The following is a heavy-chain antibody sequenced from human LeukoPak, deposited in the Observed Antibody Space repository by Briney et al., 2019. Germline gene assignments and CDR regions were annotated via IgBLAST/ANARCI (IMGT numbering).Heavy chain of an antibody. V-gene: IGHV1-2*06. CDR2: INPNSGGT. Sequence: GASVNVSCKASGYTFTGYYMHWVRQAPGQGLEWMGRINPNSGGTNYAQKFQGRVTMTRDTSISTAYMEPSRLRSDDTAVYYCARTPGLVATDYYYYGMDVWGQGTTVTVSS. CDR3: ARTPGLVATDYYYYGMDV. J-gene: IGHJ6*02. D-gene: IGHD5-12*01. CDR1: GYTFTGYY.